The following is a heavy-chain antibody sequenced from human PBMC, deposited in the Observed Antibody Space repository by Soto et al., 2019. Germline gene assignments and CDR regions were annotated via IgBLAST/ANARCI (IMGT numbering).Heavy chain of an antibody. J-gene: IGHJ4*02. D-gene: IGHD2-8*01. CDR3: ARAVYGTGPDH. Sequence: QVQLQESGPGLVKPSETLSLTCTVSGGSISSDYWSWIRQPPGKGLEWIGYIYDSGRTNYNPSLKSRVTMSEDTSKNQFSLKLTSVTAADTAVYYCARAVYGTGPDHWGRGTLVTVSS. CDR2: IYDSGRT. CDR1: GGSISSDY. V-gene: IGHV4-59*01.